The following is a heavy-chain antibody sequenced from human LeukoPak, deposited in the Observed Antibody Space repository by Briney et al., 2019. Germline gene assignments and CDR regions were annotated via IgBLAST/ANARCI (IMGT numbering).Heavy chain of an antibody. CDR1: GYTFTSYG. V-gene: IGHV1-18*01. Sequence: VASVKVSCKASGYTFTSYGISWVRQAPGQGLEWMGWISAYNGNTNYAQKLQGRVTMTTDTSTSTAYMELRSLRSDDTAVYYCARVGDYYDSSGYYYSPLRHFQHWGQGTLVTVSS. J-gene: IGHJ1*01. CDR3: ARVGDYYDSSGYYYSPLRHFQH. D-gene: IGHD3-22*01. CDR2: ISAYNGNT.